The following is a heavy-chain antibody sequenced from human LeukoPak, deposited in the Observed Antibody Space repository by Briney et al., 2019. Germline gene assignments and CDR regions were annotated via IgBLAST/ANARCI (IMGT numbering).Heavy chain of an antibody. CDR3: TRERFGD. Sequence: GGTLRLSCAASGFSFGFSFRTYWMHWVRPAPGKGLVWVSRINPDGSSTSYADSVKGRLTISRDNAKNTLYLQMNSLRVEDTGVYYCTRERFGDWGQGTLVTVSS. CDR2: INPDGSST. CDR1: GFSFGFSFRTYW. V-gene: IGHV3-74*01. D-gene: IGHD3-16*01. J-gene: IGHJ4*02.